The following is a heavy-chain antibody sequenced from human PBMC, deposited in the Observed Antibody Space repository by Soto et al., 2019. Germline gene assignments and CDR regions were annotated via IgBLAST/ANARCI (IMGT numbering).Heavy chain of an antibody. CDR3: ARQGSGSEYPQYFYYGMDV. CDR1: GYTFTAYY. CDR2: INPNSGVA. Sequence: VELVQSGAEVEKPGAAVRISCKTSGYTFTAYYIHWVRQAPGQGLEWMGWINPNSGVANYAQNFQGRVTMTRDTSISTVYMELTKMGSEDTTIYYCARQGSGSEYPQYFYYGMDVWGQGTTAAASS. D-gene: IGHD5-12*01. J-gene: IGHJ6*02. V-gene: IGHV1-2*02.